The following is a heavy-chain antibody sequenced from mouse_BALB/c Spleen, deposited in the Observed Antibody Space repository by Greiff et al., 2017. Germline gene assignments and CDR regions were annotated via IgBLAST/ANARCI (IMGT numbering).Heavy chain of an antibody. D-gene: IGHD2-14*01. CDR3: ARDALRYDAAMDY. V-gene: IGHV7-1*02. CDR2: SRNKANDYTT. CDR1: GFTFTDYY. J-gene: IGHJ4*01. Sequence: VNVVESGGGLVQPGGSLRLSCATSGFTFTDYYMEWVRQPPGKRLEWIAASRNKANDYTTEYSASVKGRFIVSRDTSQSILYLQMNALRAEDTAIYYCARDALRYDAAMDYWGQGTSVTVSS.